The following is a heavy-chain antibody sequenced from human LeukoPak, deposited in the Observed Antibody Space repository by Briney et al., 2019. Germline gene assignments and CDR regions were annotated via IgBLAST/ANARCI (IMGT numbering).Heavy chain of an antibody. Sequence: GGSLRLSCAASGFSFSSHSMNWVRQAPGKGLEWVSSVSSSSSFIYYADSVKGRFTISRDNAKKSLYLQMNSLRAEDTAVYYCARDRVSGFGPDYWGQGTLVTVPS. CDR3: ARDRVSGFGPDY. V-gene: IGHV3-21*01. D-gene: IGHD3-10*01. CDR2: VSSSSSFI. J-gene: IGHJ4*02. CDR1: GFSFSSHS.